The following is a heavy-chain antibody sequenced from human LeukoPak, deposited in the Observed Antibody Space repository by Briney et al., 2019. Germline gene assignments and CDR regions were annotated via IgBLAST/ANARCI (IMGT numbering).Heavy chain of an antibody. D-gene: IGHD3-10*01. CDR1: GFTFSNYA. V-gene: IGHV3-23*01. CDR2: ISGSGNTT. CDR3: AKLGRNYFDY. J-gene: IGHJ4*02. Sequence: GGSLRLSCAASGFTFSNYAMSWVRQAPGKGLEWVSAISGSGNTTYYADSVKGRFTISRDNAKNSLYLQMNSLRAEDTAVYYCAKLGRNYFDYWGQGTLVTVSS.